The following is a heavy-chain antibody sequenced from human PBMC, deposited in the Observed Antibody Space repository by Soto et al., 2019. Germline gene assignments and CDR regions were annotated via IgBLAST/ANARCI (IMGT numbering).Heavy chain of an antibody. J-gene: IGHJ6*02. CDR1: GGTFSSYA. CDR3: ARGYCSSTSCPPGGMDV. D-gene: IGHD2-2*01. Sequence: ASVKVSCKASGGTFSSYAISWVRQAPGQGLEWMGGIIPIFGTANYAQKFQGRVTITADKSTSTAYMELSSLRSEDTAVYYCARGYCSSTSCPPGGMDVWGQGTTVTVSS. CDR2: IIPIFGTA. V-gene: IGHV1-69*06.